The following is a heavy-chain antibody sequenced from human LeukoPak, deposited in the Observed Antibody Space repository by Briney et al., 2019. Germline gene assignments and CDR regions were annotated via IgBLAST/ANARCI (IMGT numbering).Heavy chain of an antibody. V-gene: IGHV3-21*01. D-gene: IGHD3-3*01. CDR2: ISSSSSYI. J-gene: IGHJ4*02. CDR1: GFTFSSYS. CDR3: ASEAYYDFWSGSYRGGYYFDY. Sequence: GGSLRLSCAASGFTFSSYSMNWVRQAPGKGLEWVSSISSSSSYIYYADSVKGRFTISRDNAKNSLYLQMNSLRAEDTAVYYCASEAYYDFWSGSYRGGYYFDYWGQGTLVTVSS.